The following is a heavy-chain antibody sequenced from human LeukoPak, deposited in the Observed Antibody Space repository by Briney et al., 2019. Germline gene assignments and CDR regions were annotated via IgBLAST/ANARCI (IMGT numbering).Heavy chain of an antibody. J-gene: IGHJ4*02. CDR2: SSNHGSDE. V-gene: IGHV3-30*04. Sequence: GGSLRLSCAASGFTFTSLPLHWVRQAPGKGLEWVAVSSNHGSDEYYADSVKGRFTVSSDNSKKTMYLQMDSLRAEDTAVYYCAMDYYDSNGYSRGWDYWGQGTLVTVSS. CDR3: AMDYYDSNGYSRGWDY. CDR1: GFTFTSLP. D-gene: IGHD3-22*01.